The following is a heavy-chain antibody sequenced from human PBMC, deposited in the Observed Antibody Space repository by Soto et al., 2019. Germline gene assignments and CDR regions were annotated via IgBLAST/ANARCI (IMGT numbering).Heavy chain of an antibody. CDR3: AHTATSGTWAFDY. CDR1: GFSLTTRAVG. D-gene: IGHD1-26*01. V-gene: IGHV2-5*02. J-gene: IGHJ4*02. Sequence: QITLKESGPTLVKPTQTLTLTCAFSGFSLTTRAVGVGWIRQPPGKALEWLAVIYWDDDKRYSPSLKSRVSITKHTSKKQVVLTMTNMDHVDTATYYCAHTATSGTWAFDYWGQGILVTVSS. CDR2: IYWDDDK.